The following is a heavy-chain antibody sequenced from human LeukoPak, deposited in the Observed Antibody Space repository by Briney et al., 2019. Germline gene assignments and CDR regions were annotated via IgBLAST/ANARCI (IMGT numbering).Heavy chain of an antibody. D-gene: IGHD5-24*01. J-gene: IGHJ3*02. CDR1: GFTFSSYS. CDR2: ISSSSSYI. CDR3: ARSETSDAFDM. Sequence: GGSLRLSCAASGFTFSSYSMNWVRQAPGKGLEWVSSISSSSSYIYYADSVKGRFTISRDNAKNSLYLQMNSLRAEDTAVYYCARSETSDAFDMWGQGTMVTVSS. V-gene: IGHV3-21*01.